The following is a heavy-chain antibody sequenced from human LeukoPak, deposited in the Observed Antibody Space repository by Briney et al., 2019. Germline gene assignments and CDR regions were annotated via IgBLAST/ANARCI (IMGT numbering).Heavy chain of an antibody. CDR2: INPGGGST. J-gene: IGHJ5*02. D-gene: IGHD4-23*01. CDR1: GYSFISYY. CDR3: AKDLRWDHPGLDP. Sequence: ASVKVSCKASGYSFISYYIHWVRQAPGQGLESMGIINPGGGSTSYAQKFQDRVTMTRDTSTSTVYMELNSLRSEDTAVYYCAKDLRWDHPGLDPWGQGTLVIVSS. V-gene: IGHV1-46*01.